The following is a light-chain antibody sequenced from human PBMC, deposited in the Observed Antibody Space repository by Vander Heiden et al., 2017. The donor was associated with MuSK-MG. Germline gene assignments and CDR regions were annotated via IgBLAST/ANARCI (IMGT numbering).Light chain of an antibody. CDR1: KLGDKY. J-gene: IGLJ2*01. CDR2: QDS. CDR3: QAWDSSTAKVV. V-gene: IGLV3-1*01. Sequence: SYERTQQPSVSVSPGQTASITCSGDKLGDKYACWYQQKPGQSPVLVIYQDSKRPSGIPERFSGSNSGNTATLTISGTQAMDEADYYCQAWDSSTAKVVFGGGTKLTVL.